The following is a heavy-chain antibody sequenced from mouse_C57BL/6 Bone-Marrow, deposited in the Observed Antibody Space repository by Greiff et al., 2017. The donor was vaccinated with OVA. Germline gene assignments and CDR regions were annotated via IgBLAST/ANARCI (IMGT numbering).Heavy chain of an antibody. CDR2: IDPETGGT. CDR1: GYTFTDYE. J-gene: IGHJ4*01. V-gene: IGHV1-15*01. Sequence: VQLQQSGAELVRPGASVTLSCKASGYTFTDYEMHCVKQTPVHGLEWIGAIDPETGGTAYNQKFKGKAILTADKSSSTAYMELRSLTSEDSAVYYCTRVQLRLYYAMDYWGQGTSVTVSS. D-gene: IGHD3-2*02. CDR3: TRVQLRLYYAMDY.